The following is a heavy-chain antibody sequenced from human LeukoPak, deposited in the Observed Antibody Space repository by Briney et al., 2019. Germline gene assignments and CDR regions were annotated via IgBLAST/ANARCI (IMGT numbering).Heavy chain of an antibody. CDR2: ISGSGGST. Sequence: GGSLRLSCAASGFTFSSYAMSWVRQAPGKGLEWVSAISGSGGSTYYADSVKGRFTISRDNSKNTLYLQMNSLRAEDTAVYYCAKVVDCSSTSCYRGPRSPLGYWGQGTLVTVSS. CDR1: GFTFSSYA. J-gene: IGHJ4*02. D-gene: IGHD2-2*01. V-gene: IGHV3-23*01. CDR3: AKVVDCSSTSCYRGPRSPLGY.